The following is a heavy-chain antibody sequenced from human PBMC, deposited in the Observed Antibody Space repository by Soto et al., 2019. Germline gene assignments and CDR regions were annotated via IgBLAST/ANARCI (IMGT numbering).Heavy chain of an antibody. D-gene: IGHD2-8*02. Sequence: TASETLSLTCTVSGASITGSSYWSWIRQPAGKGLEWIGRFSLSGTTSYNPSLRSRVTMSADVSKNQFSLRLTSVTAADTALYYCARGMTPPGAPAWYYFDSWGQGTLVTVSS. V-gene: IGHV4-4*07. CDR2: FSLSGTT. CDR1: GASITGSSY. CDR3: ARGMTPPGAPAWYYFDS. J-gene: IGHJ4*02.